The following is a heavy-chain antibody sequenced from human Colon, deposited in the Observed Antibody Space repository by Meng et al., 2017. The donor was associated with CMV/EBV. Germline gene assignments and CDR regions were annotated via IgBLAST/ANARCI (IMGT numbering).Heavy chain of an antibody. J-gene: IGHJ5*02. V-gene: IGHV4-38-2*02. CDR3: ARGGYYGSGRDWFDP. CDR1: GYSISSGYY. Sequence: GSLRLSCTVSGYSISSGYYWGWIRQPPGKGLEWIGSIYHSGSTYYNPSLKSRVTISVDTSKNQFSLKLSSVTAADTAVCYCARGGYYGSGRDWFDPWGQGTLVTVSS. CDR2: IYHSGST. D-gene: IGHD3-10*01.